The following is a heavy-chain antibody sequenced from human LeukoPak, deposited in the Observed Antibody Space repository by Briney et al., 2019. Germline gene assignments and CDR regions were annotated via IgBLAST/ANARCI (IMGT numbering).Heavy chain of an antibody. CDR3: ARDRVGDSDAFDV. Sequence: GGSLGLSCAASGYRFSNNWMSWVRQTPGKGLEWVANIKQDGSEKYYVDSVKGRFTISRDNAKSSLYLQMGSLRAEDTAIYYCARDRVGDSDAFDVWGQGTVVTVSS. J-gene: IGHJ3*01. V-gene: IGHV3-7*01. CDR1: GYRFSNNW. CDR2: IKQDGSEK. D-gene: IGHD2-21*01.